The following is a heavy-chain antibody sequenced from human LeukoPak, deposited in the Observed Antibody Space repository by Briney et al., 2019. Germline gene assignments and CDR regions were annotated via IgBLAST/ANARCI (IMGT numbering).Heavy chain of an antibody. Sequence: GGSLRLSCAASGFTFRSYAMSWVRQAPGKGLEWVSAISGSGSGGSTYYADSVKGRFTISRDNSKNTVSLQMNNLRADDTAVYYCAKSYASGSFYDYWGQGTLVTVSS. CDR2: ISGSGSGGST. CDR3: AKSYASGSFYDY. D-gene: IGHD3-10*01. V-gene: IGHV3-23*01. CDR1: GFTFRSYA. J-gene: IGHJ4*02.